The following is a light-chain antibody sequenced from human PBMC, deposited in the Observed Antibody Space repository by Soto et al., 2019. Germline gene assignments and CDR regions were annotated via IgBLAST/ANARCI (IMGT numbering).Light chain of an antibody. Sequence: QSVLTQPPSVSGAPGQRVTISCTGSSSNIGAGYDVHWYQQLPGTAPKLLIYGNSNRPSGVPDRFSVSKSGTSASLAITGLQAEAEADYYCQSYDSSLSGYVFGTGSKLTV. V-gene: IGLV1-40*01. CDR3: QSYDSSLSGYV. CDR1: SSNIGAGYD. CDR2: GNS. J-gene: IGLJ1*01.